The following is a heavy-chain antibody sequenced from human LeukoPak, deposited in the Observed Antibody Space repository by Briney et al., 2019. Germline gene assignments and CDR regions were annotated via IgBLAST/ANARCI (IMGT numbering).Heavy chain of an antibody. J-gene: IGHJ1*01. Sequence: GGSLRLSCAASGFTFSSYSMNWVRQAPGKGLEWVSYISSSSSTIYYADSVKGRFTISRDNAKNSLYLQMNNLRAEDTAVYYCARVKAYDSSGYYPEYFQHWGQGTLVTVSS. V-gene: IGHV3-48*01. D-gene: IGHD3-22*01. CDR3: ARVKAYDSSGYYPEYFQH. CDR1: GFTFSSYS. CDR2: ISSSSSTI.